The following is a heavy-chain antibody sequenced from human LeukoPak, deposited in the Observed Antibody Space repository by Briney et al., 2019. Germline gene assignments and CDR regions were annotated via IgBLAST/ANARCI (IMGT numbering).Heavy chain of an antibody. CDR3: ARGIAAAGTGTIFDY. D-gene: IGHD6-13*01. CDR1: GGSISSYY. V-gene: IGHV4-4*07. CDR2: IYTSGST. J-gene: IGHJ4*02. Sequence: SETLSLTCTVSGGSISSYYWSWIRQPAGKGLEWIGRIYTSGSTNYNPSLKSRVTMSVDTSKNQFSLKLSSVTAADTAVYYCARGIAAAGTGTIFDYWGQGTLVTVSS.